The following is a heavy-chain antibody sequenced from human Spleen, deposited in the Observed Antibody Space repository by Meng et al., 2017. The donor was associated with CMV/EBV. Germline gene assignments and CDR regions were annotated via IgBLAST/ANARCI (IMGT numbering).Heavy chain of an antibody. CDR2: INPNDGST. V-gene: IGHV1-46*01. D-gene: IGHD5-12*01. Sequence: ASVKVSCKASGYTFTGYYMHWVRQAPGQGLEWMGIINPNDGSTRYAQKFQGRVTMTRVTSTSTVYIELRSLRSEDTAVYYCARVREEGRHQWLAFFFDYWGQGTLVTVSS. J-gene: IGHJ4*02. CDR3: ARVREEGRHQWLAFFFDY. CDR1: GYTFTGYY.